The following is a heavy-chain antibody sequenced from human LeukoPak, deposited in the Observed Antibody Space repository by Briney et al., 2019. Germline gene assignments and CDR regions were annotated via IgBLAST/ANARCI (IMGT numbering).Heavy chain of an antibody. Sequence: PSETLSLTCAVYGGSFSGYYWSWIRQPPGKGLEWIGEINHSGSTNYNPSLKSRVTISVDTSKNQFSLKLSSVTAADTAVYYCARHPGEWELLDEFDYWGQGTLVTVSS. V-gene: IGHV4-34*01. CDR3: ARHPGEWELLDEFDY. J-gene: IGHJ4*02. CDR2: INHSGST. CDR1: GGSFSGYY. D-gene: IGHD1-26*01.